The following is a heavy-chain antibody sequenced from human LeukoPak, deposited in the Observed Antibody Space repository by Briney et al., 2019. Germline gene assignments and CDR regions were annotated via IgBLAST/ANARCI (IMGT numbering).Heavy chain of an antibody. CDR1: GFTFSDYY. J-gene: IGHJ4*02. CDR3: ARGIRQYAKSYFDY. V-gene: IGHV3-11*01. D-gene: IGHD4-11*01. CDR2: ISSSGTTI. Sequence: GGSLRLSCAASGFTFSDYYMSWIRQAPGKGLERLSYISSSGTTIYYTDSVKGRFTISRDSAKNSLYLQMNSLRAEDTAVYYCARGIRQYAKSYFDYWGQGTLVTVSS.